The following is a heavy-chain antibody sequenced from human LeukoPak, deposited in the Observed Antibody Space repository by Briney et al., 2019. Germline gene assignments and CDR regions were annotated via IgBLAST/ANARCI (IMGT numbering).Heavy chain of an antibody. D-gene: IGHD3-3*01. Sequence: SWTLSLTCAGYGGIFICYYWSWIRQPPGKGLEGIGEINHSGSTNYNPSLKSRVTISVDTSKNQFSLKLSSVTAADTAVYYCARKRKGFLEWLAIFDYWGQGTLVTVSS. CDR3: ARKRKGFLEWLAIFDY. CDR1: GGIFICYY. V-gene: IGHV4-34*01. CDR2: INHSGST. J-gene: IGHJ4*02.